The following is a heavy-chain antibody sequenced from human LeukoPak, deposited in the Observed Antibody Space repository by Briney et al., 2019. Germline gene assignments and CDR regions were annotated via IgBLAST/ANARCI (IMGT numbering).Heavy chain of an antibody. CDR3: ARHAPGIRYFDP. CDR2: IDYTGDT. CDR1: GGSISGYY. Sequence: SETLSLTCTVSGGSISGYYWSWIRQPPGKALEWIAYIDYTGDTNSSPSLKSRVTISVDTSKNQFSLRLNSVTAADTAFYYCARHAPGIRYFDPWGQGTLVTVSS. D-gene: IGHD3-9*01. V-gene: IGHV4-59*08. J-gene: IGHJ5*02.